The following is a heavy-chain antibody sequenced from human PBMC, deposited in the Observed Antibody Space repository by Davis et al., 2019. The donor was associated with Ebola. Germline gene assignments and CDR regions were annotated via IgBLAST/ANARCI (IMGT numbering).Heavy chain of an antibody. Sequence: GESLKISCKGSGYSFTSYWISWVRQMPGKGLEWMGRIDPSDSYTNYSPSFQGHVTISADKSISTAYLQWSSLKASDTAMYYCARGPVVTIFGVVKQPGKYYYYYYGMDVWGQGTTVTVSS. CDR3: ARGPVVTIFGVVKQPGKYYYYYYGMDV. CDR2: IDPSDSYT. V-gene: IGHV5-10-1*01. CDR1: GYSFTSYW. D-gene: IGHD3-3*01. J-gene: IGHJ6*02.